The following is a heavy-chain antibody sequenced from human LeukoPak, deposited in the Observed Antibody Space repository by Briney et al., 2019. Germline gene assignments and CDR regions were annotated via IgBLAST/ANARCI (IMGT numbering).Heavy chain of an antibody. Sequence: PSETLSLTCAVYGGSFSGYYWSWIRQPPGKGLEWIGEISHSESTNYNPSLKSRVTISVDTSKNQFSLKLSSVTAADTAVYYCARVPPYGSGRGYFDYWGQGTLVTVSS. V-gene: IGHV4-34*01. D-gene: IGHD3-10*01. CDR1: GGSFSGYY. J-gene: IGHJ4*02. CDR2: ISHSEST. CDR3: ARVPPYGSGRGYFDY.